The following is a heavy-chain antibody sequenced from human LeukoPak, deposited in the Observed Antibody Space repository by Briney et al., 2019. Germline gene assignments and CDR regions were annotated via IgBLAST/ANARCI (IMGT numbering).Heavy chain of an antibody. V-gene: IGHV3-7*03. CDR2: IKTDGSEK. CDR1: GFTFSSYW. CDR3: ARDYTGYFP. J-gene: IGHJ5*02. D-gene: IGHD3-9*01. Sequence: GGSLRLSCEASGFTFSSYWMSWVRQAPGKGLEWLANIKTDGSEKYYVDSVKGRFTISRDNAKNSLYLQMNSLRAEDTAVYYCARDYTGYFPWGQGTLVIVSS.